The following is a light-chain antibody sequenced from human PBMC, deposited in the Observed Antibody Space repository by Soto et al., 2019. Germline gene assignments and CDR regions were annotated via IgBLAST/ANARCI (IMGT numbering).Light chain of an antibody. J-gene: IGKJ4*01. CDR2: GAS. Sequence: EFVLTQSPGTLSLSPGERATLSCRASQSVSSSYLAWYQQKPGQAPRLLIYGASSRATGIPDRFSGSGSGTDFTLTISRLEPEDFVVYYCQQYGSSPLTFGGGTKVDIK. CDR3: QQYGSSPLT. CDR1: QSVSSSY. V-gene: IGKV3-20*01.